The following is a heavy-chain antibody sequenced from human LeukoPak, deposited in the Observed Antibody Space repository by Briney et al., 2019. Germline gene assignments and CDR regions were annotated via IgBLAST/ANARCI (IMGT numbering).Heavy chain of an antibody. J-gene: IGHJ4*02. CDR1: GFTVSSNS. Sequence: PGGSLRLSCAASGFTVSSNSMSWVRQAPGKGLEWVSVIYSGGSTYYADSVKGRFTISRDNSKNTLYLQMNSLRAEDTAVYYCARDFGYSYGYIWGQGTLVTVSS. D-gene: IGHD5-18*01. CDR2: IYSGGST. CDR3: ARDFGYSYGYI. V-gene: IGHV3-53*01.